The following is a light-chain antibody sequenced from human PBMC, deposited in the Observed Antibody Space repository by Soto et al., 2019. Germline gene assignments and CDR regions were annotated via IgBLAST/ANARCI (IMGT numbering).Light chain of an antibody. CDR1: QTTSSW. CDR3: QHYNSYSEA. J-gene: IGKJ1*01. V-gene: IGKV1-5*03. Sequence: DIQMTQSPSTLSGSVGDRVTITCRASQTTSSWLAWYQQKPGKAPKLLIYKASTLKSGVPSRFSGSGSGTEFTLTISSLQPDDFATYYCQHYNSYSEAFGQGTKVEIK. CDR2: KAS.